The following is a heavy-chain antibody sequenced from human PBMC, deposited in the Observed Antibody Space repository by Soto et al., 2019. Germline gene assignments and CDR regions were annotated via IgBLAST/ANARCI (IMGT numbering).Heavy chain of an antibody. CDR1: GVSISSGDYY. Sequence: SETLSLTCTVSGVSISSGDYYWSWIRQPPGKGLEWIGYIYYSGSTYYNPSLKSRVTISVDTSKNQFSLKLSSVTAADTAVYYCGGGGYYDSSGYWHDAFDIWGQGTMVTVS. J-gene: IGHJ3*02. CDR3: GGGGYYDSSGYWHDAFDI. D-gene: IGHD3-22*01. V-gene: IGHV4-30-4*01. CDR2: IYYSGST.